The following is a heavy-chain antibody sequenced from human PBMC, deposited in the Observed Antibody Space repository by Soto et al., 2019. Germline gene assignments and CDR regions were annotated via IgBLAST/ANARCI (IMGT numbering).Heavy chain of an antibody. V-gene: IGHV4-30-2*01. Sequence: SETLSLTCAVSGGSISSGGYSWSWIRQPPGKGLEWIGYIYHSGSTYYNPSLKSRVTISVDRSKNQFSLKLSSVTAADTAVYYCASRYGSGHFDYWGQGTLVTVS. J-gene: IGHJ4*02. CDR3: ASRYGSGHFDY. CDR2: IYHSGST. D-gene: IGHD3-10*01. CDR1: GGSISSGGYS.